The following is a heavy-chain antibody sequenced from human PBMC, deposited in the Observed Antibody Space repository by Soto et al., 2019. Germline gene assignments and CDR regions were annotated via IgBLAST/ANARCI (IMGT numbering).Heavy chain of an antibody. D-gene: IGHD1-26*01. Sequence: GGSLRLSCAASGFTFSDYYMSWIRQAPGKGLEWVGRIRNRANSYTTEYAASVKGRFTVSRDDSKNSLYLQMNSLKTEDTAMYYCGRRGTSGSVGLDYWGQGTLVTVSS. CDR3: GRRGTSGSVGLDY. V-gene: IGHV3-72*01. CDR1: GFTFSDYY. CDR2: IRNRANSYTT. J-gene: IGHJ4*02.